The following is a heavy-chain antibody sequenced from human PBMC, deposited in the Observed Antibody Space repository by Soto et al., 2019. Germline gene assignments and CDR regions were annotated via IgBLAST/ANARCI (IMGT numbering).Heavy chain of an antibody. CDR2: IYYSGST. J-gene: IGHJ5*02. Sequence: SETLSLTCTVSSGSISSTIYSWGWIRQHPGKGLEWIGNIYYSGSTYYNPSLKSRVTISVDTSKNQFSLKLSSVTVADTAVYYCARDPTPWGQGTLVTVSS. V-gene: IGHV4-31*03. CDR1: SGSISSTIYS. CDR3: ARDPTP.